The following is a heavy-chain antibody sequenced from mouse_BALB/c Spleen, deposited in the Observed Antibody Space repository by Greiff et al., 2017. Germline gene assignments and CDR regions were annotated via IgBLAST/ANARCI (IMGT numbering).Heavy chain of an antibody. CDR2: ISYDGSN. CDR1: GYSITSGYY. J-gene: IGHJ4*01. CDR3: ARSPLNYGSSPMDY. D-gene: IGHD1-1*01. Sequence: VQLQQSGPGLVKPSQSLSLTCSVTGYSITSGYYWNWIRQFPGNKLEWMGYISYDGSNNYNPSLKNRISITRDTSKNQFFLKLNSVTTEDTATYYCARSPLNYGSSPMDYWGQGTSVTVSS. V-gene: IGHV3-6*02.